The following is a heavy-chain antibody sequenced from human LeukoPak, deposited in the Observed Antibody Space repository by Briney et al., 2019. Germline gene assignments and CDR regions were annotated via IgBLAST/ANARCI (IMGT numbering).Heavy chain of an antibody. CDR2: ISSSSSYI. CDR3: AKGHGDPFDC. Sequence: GGSLRLSCAASGFTFSSYSMNWVRQAPGKGLEWVSSISSSSSYIYYADSVKGRFTISRGNFENTLFLQMNSLRAEDTAVYYCAKGHGDPFDCWGQGTLVTVSS. J-gene: IGHJ4*02. D-gene: IGHD4-17*01. CDR1: GFTFSSYS. V-gene: IGHV3-21*04.